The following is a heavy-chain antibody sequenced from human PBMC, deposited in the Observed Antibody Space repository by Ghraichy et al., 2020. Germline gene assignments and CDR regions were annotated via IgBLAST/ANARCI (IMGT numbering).Heavy chain of an antibody. CDR2: IKTKGEGETT. J-gene: IGHJ4*02. D-gene: IGHD1-1*01. CDR3: TTGTWVLPRDY. CDR1: GFTFSKAW. V-gene: IGHV3-15*01. Sequence: GESLNISCRASGFTFSKAWMNWVRQAPGEGLEWVGRIKTKGEGETTDYTEPVKGRFTISRDDSENTLFMQMNSLKSEDTAVYYCTTGTWVLPRDYWGQGTLVTVSS.